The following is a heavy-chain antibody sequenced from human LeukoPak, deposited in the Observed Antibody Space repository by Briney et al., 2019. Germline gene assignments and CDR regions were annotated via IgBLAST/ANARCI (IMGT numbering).Heavy chain of an antibody. V-gene: IGHV3-73*01. J-gene: IGHJ4*02. D-gene: IGHD3-22*01. CDR2: IRSKANSYAT. Sequence: PGGSLRLSCAASGFTFSGSAMHWVRQASGKGLEWVGRIRSKANSYATAYAASVKGRFTISRDDSKNTAYLQMNSLKTEDTAVYYCTRQEGIVAYNDYWGQGTLVTVSS. CDR3: TRQEGIVAYNDY. CDR1: GFTFSGSA.